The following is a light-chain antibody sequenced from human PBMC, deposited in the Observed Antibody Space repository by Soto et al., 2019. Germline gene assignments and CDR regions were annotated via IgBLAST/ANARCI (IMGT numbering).Light chain of an antibody. CDR1: QSISSW. Sequence: DIQMTQSPSTLSASVGDRVTITCRASQSISSWLGWYQQKPGKAPKLLIYKASNLESGVPSRFSGSGSGTEFTLTISSLQPDDFATYHCQQYNSYPLTFGGGTKVEIK. V-gene: IGKV1-5*03. CDR3: QQYNSYPLT. J-gene: IGKJ4*01. CDR2: KAS.